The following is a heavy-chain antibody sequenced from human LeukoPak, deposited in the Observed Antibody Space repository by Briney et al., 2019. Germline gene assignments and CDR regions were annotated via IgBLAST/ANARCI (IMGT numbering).Heavy chain of an antibody. CDR3: ARDPSGSYYGRASIGYYFDY. Sequence: PGRSLRLSCAASGFTFSSYGMHWVRQAPGKGLEGVAVIWYDGSNKYYADSVKGRLTISRDNSKNTLYLQMNSLRAEDTAVYYCARDPSGSYYGRASIGYYFDYWGQGTLVTVSS. J-gene: IGHJ4*02. D-gene: IGHD1-26*01. CDR1: GFTFSSYG. V-gene: IGHV3-33*01. CDR2: IWYDGSNK.